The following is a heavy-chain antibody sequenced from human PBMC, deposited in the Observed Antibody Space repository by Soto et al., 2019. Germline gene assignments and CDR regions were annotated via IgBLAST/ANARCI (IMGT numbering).Heavy chain of an antibody. D-gene: IGHD3-3*01. Sequence: QLQVQESGPGLVKPSETLSLTCTVSGGSISSSSYYWGWIRQPPGKGLELIGSISIYYSGSTYYNPSLKSRVTISVDTSKNQFSLKLSSVTAADTAVYYCARQGGITIFGAHGWFDPWGQGTLVTVSS. CDR2: IYYSGST. J-gene: IGHJ5*02. CDR3: ARQGGITIFGAHGWFDP. CDR1: GGSISSSSYY. V-gene: IGHV4-39*01.